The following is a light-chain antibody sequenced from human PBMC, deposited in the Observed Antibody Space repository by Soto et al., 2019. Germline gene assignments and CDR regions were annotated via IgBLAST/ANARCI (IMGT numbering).Light chain of an antibody. CDR1: QGINTW. J-gene: IGKJ2*01. CDR3: QQANTFPYT. Sequence: DIQMTQSPSSVSASVGDRVTITCRASQGINTWLAWYQQKPGKDPKLLIYAASSLQSGVPSRFSGSGSGTDFTLTISSLQPDDFATYYCQQANTFPYTFGQGTKLDIK. CDR2: AAS. V-gene: IGKV1-12*01.